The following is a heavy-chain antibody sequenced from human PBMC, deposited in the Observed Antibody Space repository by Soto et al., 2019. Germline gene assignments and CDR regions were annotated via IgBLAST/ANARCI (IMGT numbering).Heavy chain of an antibody. CDR1: GFSLTTSGVG. CDR3: AHEDYDDSGGKFDY. CDR2: IYWDDDK. Sequence: QITLKESGPSLVKPTQTLTLTCTFSGFSLTTSGVGVGWIRQTPGKALEWLALIYWDDDKRYSPFLKSRLTITRDTSKNQVVLTMTDMDPVDTGTYYCAHEDYDDSGGKFDYWGQGTLLTVSS. J-gene: IGHJ4*02. D-gene: IGHD4-17*01. V-gene: IGHV2-5*02.